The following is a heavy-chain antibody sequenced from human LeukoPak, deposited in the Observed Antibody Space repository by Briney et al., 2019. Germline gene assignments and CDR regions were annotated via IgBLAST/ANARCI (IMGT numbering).Heavy chain of an antibody. J-gene: IGHJ6*04. Sequence: SVKVSCKASGGTFSSYAISWVRQAPGQGLEWMGGIIPIFGTANYAQKFQGRVTITADESTSTAYMELSSLRSEDTAVYYCARARITMVREKDSFFMDVWGKGTTVTISS. CDR2: IIPIFGTA. CDR1: GGTFSSYA. CDR3: ARARITMVREKDSFFMDV. D-gene: IGHD3-10*01. V-gene: IGHV1-69*13.